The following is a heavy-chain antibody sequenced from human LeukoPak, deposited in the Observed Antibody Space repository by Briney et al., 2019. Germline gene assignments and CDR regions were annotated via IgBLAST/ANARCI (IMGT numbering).Heavy chain of an antibody. CDR3: AKWGCCGSSCYPFAY. Sequence: HPGGSLRLSCAASGFTFSSYAMSWVRQAPGKGLEWVSAMSGSSGRTYYADSVKGRFTISRDNSKNTLYVQMNSLRADDTAVYYCAKWGCCGSSCYPFAYWGPGTLVTVSS. CDR1: GFTFSSYA. CDR2: MSGSSGRT. J-gene: IGHJ4*02. D-gene: IGHD2-15*01. V-gene: IGHV3-23*01.